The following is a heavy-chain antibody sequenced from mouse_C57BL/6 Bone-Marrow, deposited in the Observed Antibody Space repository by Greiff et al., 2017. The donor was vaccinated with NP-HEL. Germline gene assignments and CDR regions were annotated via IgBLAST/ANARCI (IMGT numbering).Heavy chain of an antibody. CDR1: GFTFSDYG. J-gene: IGHJ4*01. D-gene: IGHD1-1*01. Sequence: EVMLVESGGGLVQPGGSLKLSCAASGFTFSDYGMAWVRQAPRKGPEWVAFISNLAYSIYYAATVTGRFTISRENAKNTLYLEMSSLRSEDTAMYYCARLHITTVVDYYAMDYWGQGTSVTVSS. V-gene: IGHV5-15*01. CDR3: ARLHITTVVDYYAMDY. CDR2: ISNLAYSI.